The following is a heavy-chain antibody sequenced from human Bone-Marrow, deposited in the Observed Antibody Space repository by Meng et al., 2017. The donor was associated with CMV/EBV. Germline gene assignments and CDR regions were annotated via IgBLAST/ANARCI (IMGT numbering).Heavy chain of an antibody. J-gene: IGHJ3*02. V-gene: IGHV3-53*01. Sequence: GGSLRLSCAASGFTVSSNYMSWVRQAPGKGLEWVSVIYSGGSTYYADSVKGRFTISRDNSKNTLYLLMNSLRAEDTAVYYCARGWEYYDFWSGYYTPPQMLFDIWGQGTMVTVSS. CDR1: GFTVSSNY. D-gene: IGHD3-3*01. CDR2: IYSGGST. CDR3: ARGWEYYDFWSGYYTPPQMLFDI.